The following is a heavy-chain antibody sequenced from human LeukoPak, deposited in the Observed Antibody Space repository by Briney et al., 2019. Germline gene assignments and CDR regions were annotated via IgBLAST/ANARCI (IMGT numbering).Heavy chain of an antibody. CDR2: ISSSGSTI. Sequence: GGSLRLSCAASGFTFSDYYMSWIRQAPGKGLEWVSYISSSGSTIYYADSVKGRFTISRDNAKDSLYLQMNSLRAEDTAVYYCAGGTAMVSLFDYWGQGTLVTVSS. CDR1: GFTFSDYY. J-gene: IGHJ4*02. CDR3: AGGTAMVSLFDY. V-gene: IGHV3-11*01. D-gene: IGHD5-18*01.